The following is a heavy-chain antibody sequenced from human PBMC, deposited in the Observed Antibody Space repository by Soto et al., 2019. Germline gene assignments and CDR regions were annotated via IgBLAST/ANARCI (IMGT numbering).Heavy chain of an antibody. CDR3: ARGGYYDSSGARNYHYYGMNV. V-gene: IGHV1-18*01. CDR1: GYTFSSYA. Sequence: QAQLVQSGAEVKKPGASVRVSRKATGYTFSSYAISWVRQAPGQGLEWLGWISPYSDETQYAQKTQGRVFMTIDRSARTAYLDLRSLRSDDTAVYYCARGGYYDSSGARNYHYYGMNVWGQGTTVTVSS. J-gene: IGHJ6*02. CDR2: ISPYSDET. D-gene: IGHD3-22*01.